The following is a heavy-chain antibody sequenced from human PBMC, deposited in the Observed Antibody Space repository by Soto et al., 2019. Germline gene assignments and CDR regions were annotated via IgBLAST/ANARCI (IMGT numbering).Heavy chain of an antibody. CDR3: ARDLPPIDY. CDR1: GYTFSSYF. Sequence: QVQLVQSGAEVKKPGASVKVSCKASGYTFSSYFISWVRKAHGQGLEWMGWISAYNGNTNYARNLQGRVTMTTYTSTSTADMELRSLRSDDTGVYYCARDLPPIDYWGQGTLVTVSS. CDR2: ISAYNGNT. V-gene: IGHV1-18*01. J-gene: IGHJ4*02.